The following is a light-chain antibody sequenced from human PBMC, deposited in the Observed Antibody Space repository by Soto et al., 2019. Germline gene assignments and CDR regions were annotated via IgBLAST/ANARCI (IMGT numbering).Light chain of an antibody. CDR2: GAS. CDR1: QGINKF. V-gene: IGKV1-9*01. CDR3: QQLTNFRFT. Sequence: IQLTQSPSSLSASVGDRVTITCRACQGINKFLAWYQQRPGKAPQLLVYGASTLQSGVPSRFSGSGSGTDFTLTISSLQPEDFATYYCQQLTNFRFTFGQGTKLDIK. J-gene: IGKJ2*01.